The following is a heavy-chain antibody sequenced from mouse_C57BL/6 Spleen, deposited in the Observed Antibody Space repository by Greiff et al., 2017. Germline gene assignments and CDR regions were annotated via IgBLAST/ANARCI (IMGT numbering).Heavy chain of an antibody. Sequence: EVKLQESGGGLVKPGGSLKLSCAASGFTFSDYGMHWVRQAPEKGLEWVAYISSGSSTIYYADTVKGRFTISRDMAKNTLFRQMTSLGCEDTAMYYWARRGNGNYIRGAMDYWGQGTSVTVSS. CDR2: ISSGSSTI. J-gene: IGHJ4*01. D-gene: IGHD2-1*01. V-gene: IGHV5-17*01. CDR3: ARRGNGNYIRGAMDY. CDR1: GFTFSDYG.